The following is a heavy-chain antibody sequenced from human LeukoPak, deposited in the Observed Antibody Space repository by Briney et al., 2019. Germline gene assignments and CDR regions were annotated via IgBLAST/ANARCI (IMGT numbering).Heavy chain of an antibody. V-gene: IGHV3-9*01. Sequence: PGGSLRLSCAASGFTFDDYAMHWVRLAPGKGLEWVSGISCSSDSIDSADSVKGRFTISRDNAKNSLYLQMNSLRADDTAFYYCAKDISEHWSGDQYYSAFYYWGQGTLVTVSS. CDR2: ISCSSDSI. CDR1: GFTFDDYA. D-gene: IGHD3-3*01. CDR3: AKDISEHWSGDQYYSAFYY. J-gene: IGHJ4*02.